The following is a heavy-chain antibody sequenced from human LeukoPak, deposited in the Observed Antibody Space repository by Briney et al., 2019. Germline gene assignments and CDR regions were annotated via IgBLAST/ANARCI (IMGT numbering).Heavy chain of an antibody. CDR2: ICTSGST. CDR3: ARDRSYGDHALL. CDR1: GGSISSYY. J-gene: IGHJ4*02. D-gene: IGHD4-17*01. V-gene: IGHV4-4*07. Sequence: SETLSLTCTVSGGSISSYYWSWIRQPAGKGLEWIGRICTSGSTNYNPSLKSRVTMSVDTSKNQFSLKLSSVTAADTAVYYCARDRSYGDHALLWGQGTLVTVSS.